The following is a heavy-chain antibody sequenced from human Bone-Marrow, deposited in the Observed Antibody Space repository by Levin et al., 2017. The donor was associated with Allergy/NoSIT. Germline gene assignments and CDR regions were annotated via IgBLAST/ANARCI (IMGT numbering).Heavy chain of an antibody. CDR1: GYSFTSYW. V-gene: IGHV5-10-1*01. D-gene: IGHD1-14*01. CDR2: IDPSDSYT. Sequence: GESLKISCKGSGYSFTSYWIIWVRQMPGKGLEWVGRIDPSDSYTNYSPSFQGHVTISGDKSISTAYLQWSSLKASDSAMYYCARRYSLSGNWYFDLWGRGTLVTVSS. CDR3: ARRYSLSGNWYFDL. J-gene: IGHJ2*01.